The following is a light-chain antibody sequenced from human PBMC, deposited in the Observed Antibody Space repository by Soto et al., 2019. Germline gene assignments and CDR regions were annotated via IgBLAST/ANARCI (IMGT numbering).Light chain of an antibody. CDR3: QQYASYPFT. V-gene: IGKV1-16*01. Sequence: DVQMAQSPSSLSASVGDRVTLTCRASQGINNYVAWFQQKPGKAPKSLIYAASTLQTGVPSRFSGSESGTDFNLTISSLQPEDSATYYCQQYASYPFTFGQGTKLEIK. J-gene: IGKJ2*01. CDR1: QGINNY. CDR2: AAS.